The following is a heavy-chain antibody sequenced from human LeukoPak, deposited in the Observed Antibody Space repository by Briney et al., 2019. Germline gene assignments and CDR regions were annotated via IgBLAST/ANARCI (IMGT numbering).Heavy chain of an antibody. CDR3: ARDSSSESNYFDY. J-gene: IGHJ4*02. D-gene: IGHD6-6*01. V-gene: IGHV3-33*01. CDR2: IWYDGSNK. Sequence: PGGSLRLSCAASGFTFSSYGMHWVRQAPGKGLEWVAVIWYDGSNKYYAGSVKGRFTISRDNSKNTLYLQMNSLRAEDTAVYYCARDSSSESNYFDYWGQGTLVTVSS. CDR1: GFTFSSYG.